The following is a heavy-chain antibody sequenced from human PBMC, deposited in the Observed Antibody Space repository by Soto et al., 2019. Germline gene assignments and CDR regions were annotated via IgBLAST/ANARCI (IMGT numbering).Heavy chain of an antibody. CDR3: AKGDCSGGRCYRGFDY. CDR1: GFTFSSYD. V-gene: IGHV3-23*01. D-gene: IGHD2-15*01. J-gene: IGHJ4*02. Sequence: GSLRLACTASGFTFSSYDMSWVRQAPGKGLEWVSGVSASGSITSYADSAKGRFTISRDNAKNTVFLQMSSLRAEDTAVYFCAKGDCSGGRCYRGFDYWGQGTMVTV. CDR2: VSASGSIT.